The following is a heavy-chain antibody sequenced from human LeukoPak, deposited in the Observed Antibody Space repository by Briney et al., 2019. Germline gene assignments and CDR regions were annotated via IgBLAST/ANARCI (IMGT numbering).Heavy chain of an antibody. CDR3: ARDGAPVGATTPGFDY. J-gene: IGHJ4*02. CDR1: GLTYIRYL. V-gene: IGHV3-7*01. D-gene: IGHD1-26*01. CDR2: IKQAGSEK. Sequence: GWALRVSCAASGLTYIRYLMRWVDQAAGRGLEGVANIKQAGSEKYFVASVKGRFPASRDHAKKSVFLEVKSLRGQGMAVFFCARDGAPVGATTPGFDYGGQGTMVTVSS.